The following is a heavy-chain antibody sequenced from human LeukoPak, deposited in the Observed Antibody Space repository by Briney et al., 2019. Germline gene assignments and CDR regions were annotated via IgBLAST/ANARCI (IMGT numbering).Heavy chain of an antibody. V-gene: IGHV1-2*02. CDR1: GYTFTGYY. D-gene: IGHD2-21*02. Sequence: GASVKVSCKASGYTFTGYYMHWVRQAPGQGLEWMGWINPNSGGTNYAQKFQGRVTMTRDTSISTAYMELSRLRSDDTAVYYCARDGLSRVTQPHTHFDYWGQGTLVTVSS. CDR3: ARDGLSRVTQPHTHFDY. J-gene: IGHJ4*02. CDR2: INPNSGGT.